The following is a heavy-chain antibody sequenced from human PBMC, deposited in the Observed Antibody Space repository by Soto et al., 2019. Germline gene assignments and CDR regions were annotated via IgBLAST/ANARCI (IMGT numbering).Heavy chain of an antibody. CDR3: TRGPRADSSGTGAH. D-gene: IGHD1-26*01. J-gene: IGHJ4*02. Sequence: GGSLRLSCAASGFDFSTFGMNWVRQAPGKGLEWVSFLSHSYPYTSYADSVKGRFTISGDNAKNSVSLQMNSLKPDDTAIYYCTRGPRADSSGTGAHWGQGTPVTVSS. CDR2: LSHSYPYT. CDR1: GFDFSTFG. V-gene: IGHV3-21*03.